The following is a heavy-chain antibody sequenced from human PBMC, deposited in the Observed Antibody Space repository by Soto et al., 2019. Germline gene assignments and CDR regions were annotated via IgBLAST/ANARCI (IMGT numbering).Heavy chain of an antibody. CDR2: MHPNNGAT. V-gene: IGHV1-2*02. Sequence: VYVSRKTSGYTITEHYLIWVRQAPGQGLGGRICMHPNNGATNLAQKFQGRVTVARDTSISTAYLALPTLTADDTAVYSCARVCRLSGGPRATDFWGQGTLVTVSS. CDR1: GYTITEHY. J-gene: IGHJ4*02. CDR3: ARVCRLSGGPRATDF. D-gene: IGHD3-10*01.